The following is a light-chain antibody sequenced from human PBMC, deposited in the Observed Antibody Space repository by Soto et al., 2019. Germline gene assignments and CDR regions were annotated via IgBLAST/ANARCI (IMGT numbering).Light chain of an antibody. J-gene: IGLJ1*01. CDR3: SSYTSGSTLL. CDR1: SSGVGGYTY. CDR2: EVS. Sequence: QSALTQPASVSGSARQSITISCTGTSSGVGGYTYFSWYQQHPGRSPKLMIYEVSNRPSGVSNRFSGSKSANTASLTISGLQAEDEADYYCSSYTSGSTLLFGTGSKLTVL. V-gene: IGLV2-14*01.